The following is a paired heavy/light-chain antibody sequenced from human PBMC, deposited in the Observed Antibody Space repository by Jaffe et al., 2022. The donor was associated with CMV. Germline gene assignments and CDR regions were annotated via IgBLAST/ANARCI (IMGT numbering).Light chain of an antibody. CDR2: LGS. CDR3: MQALQTPRT. J-gene: IGKJ1*01. V-gene: IGKV2-28*01. CDR1: QSLLHSNGYNY. Sequence: DIVMTQSPLSLPVTPGEPASISCRSSQSLLHSNGYNYLDWYLQKPGKSPQLLIYLGSNRASGVPDRFSGSGSGTDFTLKISRVEAEDVGVYYCMQALQTPRTFGQGTKVEIK.
Heavy chain of an antibody. CDR1: GFTFSDYY. CDR2: ISSSGSTI. D-gene: IGHD2-2*01. V-gene: IGHV3-11*01. J-gene: IGHJ6*02. CDR3: ARGDIVVVPAAIPVYYYYGMDV. Sequence: QVQLVESGGGLVKPGGSLRLSCAASGFTFSDYYMSWIRQAPGKGLEWVSYISSSGSTIYYADSVKGRFTISRDNAKNSLYLQMNSLRAEDTAVYYCARGDIVVVPAAIPVYYYYGMDVWGQGTTVTVSS.